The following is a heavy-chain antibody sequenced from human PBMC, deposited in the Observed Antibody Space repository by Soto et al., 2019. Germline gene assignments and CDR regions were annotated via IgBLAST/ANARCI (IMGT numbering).Heavy chain of an antibody. Sequence: ASVKVSCKASGYTFTGYYMHWVRQAPGQGLEWMGWINPNSGGTNYAQKFQGWVTMTRDTSISTAYMELGRLRSDDTAVYYCASALLSFPKVITFSSADYYYGMDVWGQGTTVTVSS. CDR3: ASALLSFPKVITFSSADYYYGMDV. J-gene: IGHJ6*02. CDR2: INPNSGGT. CDR1: GYTFTGYY. V-gene: IGHV1-2*04. D-gene: IGHD3-22*01.